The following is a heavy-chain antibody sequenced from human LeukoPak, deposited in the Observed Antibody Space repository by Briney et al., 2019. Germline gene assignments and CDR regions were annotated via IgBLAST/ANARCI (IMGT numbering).Heavy chain of an antibody. J-gene: IGHJ6*03. V-gene: IGHV1-69*13. CDR3: ARSEYCGGDCYSTYYYYMDV. Sequence: ASVKVSCKASGYTFTGYYMHWVRQAPGQGLEWMGGIIPIFGTANYAQKFQGRVTITADESTSTAYMELSSLRSEDTAVYYCARSEYCGGDCYSTYYYYMDVWGKGTTVTISS. CDR2: IIPIFGTA. D-gene: IGHD2-21*02. CDR1: GYTFTGYY.